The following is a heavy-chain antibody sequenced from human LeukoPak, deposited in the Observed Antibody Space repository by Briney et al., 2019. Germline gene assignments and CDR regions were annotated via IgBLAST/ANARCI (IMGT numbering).Heavy chain of an antibody. D-gene: IGHD5-12*01. J-gene: IGHJ6*02. CDR2: INWSGDST. CDR1: RFSFGDYG. CDR3: ARFSNPTKKGGDYYYGMDV. Sequence: PGGSLRLSCAASRFSFGDYGMNWVRQAPGKGLEWVSTINWSGDSTGYADSVKGRFTISRDNAKNSLYLQMNSLRAEDTALYHCARFSNPTKKGGDYYYGMDVWGQGTTVTVSS. V-gene: IGHV3-20*01.